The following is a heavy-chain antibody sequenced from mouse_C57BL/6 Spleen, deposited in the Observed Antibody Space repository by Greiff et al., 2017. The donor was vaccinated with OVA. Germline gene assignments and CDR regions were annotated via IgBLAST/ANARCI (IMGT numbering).Heavy chain of an antibody. D-gene: IGHD2-3*01. CDR3: ARNGYFTLYYFDY. Sequence: EVQRVESGGGLVKPGGSLKLSCAASGFTFSDYGMHWVRQAPEKGLEWVAYISSGSSTIYYADTVKGRFTISRDNDKNTLFLQMTSLRSEDTAMYYCARNGYFTLYYFDYWGQGTTLTVSS. J-gene: IGHJ2*01. CDR1: GFTFSDYG. V-gene: IGHV5-17*01. CDR2: ISSGSSTI.